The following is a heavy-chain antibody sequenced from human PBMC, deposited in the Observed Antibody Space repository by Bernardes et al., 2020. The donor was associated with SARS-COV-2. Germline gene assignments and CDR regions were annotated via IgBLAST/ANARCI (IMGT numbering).Heavy chain of an antibody. Sequence: GGSLRLSCAASGFTFSSCSMNWVRQAPGKGLEWVSSISSSSSYIYYADSVKGRFTISRDNAKNSLYLQMNSLRAEDTAVYYCASQPAAIPDYYYYYGMDVWGQGTTVTVSS. CDR1: GFTFSSCS. V-gene: IGHV3-21*01. CDR2: ISSSSSYI. CDR3: ASQPAAIPDYYYYYGMDV. J-gene: IGHJ6*02. D-gene: IGHD2-2*01.